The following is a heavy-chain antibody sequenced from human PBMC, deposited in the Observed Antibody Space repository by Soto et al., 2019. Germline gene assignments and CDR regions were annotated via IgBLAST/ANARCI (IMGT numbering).Heavy chain of an antibody. Sequence: PGGSLRLSCAASGFTFSSYGMHWVRQAPGKGLEWVAVISYDGSNEYYADSVKGRFTISRDNSKNTAYLQMNSLKTEDTAVYYSTRHDSNYDFWSGSPPRYGMDVWGQGTTVTV. CDR3: TRHDSNYDFWSGSPPRYGMDV. J-gene: IGHJ6*02. CDR2: ISYDGSNE. CDR1: GFTFSSYG. D-gene: IGHD3-3*01. V-gene: IGHV3-30*03.